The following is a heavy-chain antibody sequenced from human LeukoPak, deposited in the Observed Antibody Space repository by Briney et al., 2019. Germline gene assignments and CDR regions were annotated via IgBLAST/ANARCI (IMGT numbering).Heavy chain of an antibody. D-gene: IGHD3-10*01. V-gene: IGHV3-48*04. Sequence: PGGSLRLSCAASGFTFSSYSMNWVRQAPGKGLEWVSYISSSGSTIYYADSVKGRFTISRDNAKNSLYLQMDSLRAEDTAVYYCARDRLYFGEHYWGQGTLVTVSS. CDR1: GFTFSSYS. CDR3: ARDRLYFGEHY. J-gene: IGHJ4*02. CDR2: ISSSGSTI.